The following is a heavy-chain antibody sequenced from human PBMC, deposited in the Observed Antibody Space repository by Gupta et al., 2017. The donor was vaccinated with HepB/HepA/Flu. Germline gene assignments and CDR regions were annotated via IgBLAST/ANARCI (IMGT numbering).Heavy chain of an antibody. Sequence: QIQLVQSGAEVKKPGASVKVSCKASGYNFILYGISWVRQAPGQGLEYMGWISAYNGNTNYAQKAQGRITLTTDTYTSTVHMELRSLRSDDMAVYECVRDRVHSTAWEFAYWGQGTLVTVSS. D-gene: IGHD1-26*01. J-gene: IGHJ4*02. CDR1: GYNFILYG. V-gene: IGHV1-18*03. CDR3: VRDRVHSTAWEFAY. CDR2: ISAYNGNT.